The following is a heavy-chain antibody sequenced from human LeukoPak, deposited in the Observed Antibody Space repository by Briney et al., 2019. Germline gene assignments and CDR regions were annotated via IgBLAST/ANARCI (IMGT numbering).Heavy chain of an antibody. CDR2: IIPILGIA. V-gene: IGHV1-69*04. J-gene: IGHJ4*02. CDR1: GGTFSSYA. CDR3: ARDRIAMGATPDY. Sequence: GASVKVSCKASGGTFSSYAISWVRQAPGQGLEWMGRIIPILGIANYAQKFQGRVTITADKSTSTAYMELSSLRAEDTAVYYCARDRIAMGATPDYWGQGTLVTVSS. D-gene: IGHD1-26*01.